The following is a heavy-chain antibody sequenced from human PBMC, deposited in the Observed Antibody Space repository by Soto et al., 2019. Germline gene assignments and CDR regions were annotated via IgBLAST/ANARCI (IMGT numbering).Heavy chain of an antibody. CDR1: GGSISSSNW. D-gene: IGHD6-13*01. CDR2: IYHSGST. V-gene: IGHV4-4*02. CDR3: ARTAAAGTYLAY. J-gene: IGHJ4*02. Sequence: QVQLQESGPGLVKPSGTLSLTCAVSGGSISSSNWWSWVRQPPGKGLEWIGEIYHSGSTNYNPSPNSPVTISAPKSKNQFSLTLRSVTAADPAVYSCARTAAAGTYLAYWGQGTLVTVSS.